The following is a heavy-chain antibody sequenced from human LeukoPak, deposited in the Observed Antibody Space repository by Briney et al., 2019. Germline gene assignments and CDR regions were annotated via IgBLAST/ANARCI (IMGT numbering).Heavy chain of an antibody. Sequence: ASVKVSCKAYGYTFTSYDINWVRQATGQGLEWMGWMNPNSGNTGYAQKFQGRVTITRNTSISAAYMELSSLRSEDTAVYYCARGPGRIAVAGTSRYYFDYWGQGTLVTVSS. CDR1: GYTFTSYD. D-gene: IGHD6-19*01. V-gene: IGHV1-8*03. CDR3: ARGPGRIAVAGTSRYYFDY. J-gene: IGHJ4*02. CDR2: MNPNSGNT.